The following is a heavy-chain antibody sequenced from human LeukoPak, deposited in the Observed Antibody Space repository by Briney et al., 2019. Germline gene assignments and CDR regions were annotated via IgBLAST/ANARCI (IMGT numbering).Heavy chain of an antibody. D-gene: IGHD2-2*01. CDR1: GYTFTGYY. J-gene: IGHJ6*02. V-gene: IGHV1-2*02. CDR3: ARDRAPVVVPAAFIYYGMDV. CDR2: INPNSGGT. Sequence: ASVKVSCKASGYTFTGYYMHWVRQAPGQGLEWMGWINPNSGGTNYAQKFQGRVTMTRDTSIGTAYMELSRLRSDDTAVYYCARDRAPVVVPAAFIYYGMDVWGQGTTVTVSS.